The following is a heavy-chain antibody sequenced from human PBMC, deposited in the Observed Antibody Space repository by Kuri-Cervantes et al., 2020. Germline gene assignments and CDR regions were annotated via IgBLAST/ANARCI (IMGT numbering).Heavy chain of an antibody. CDR2: ICPGDSDT. CDR1: GYSFTSYW. V-gene: IGHV5-51*01. J-gene: IGHJ4*02. Sequence: GGSLRLSCKGSGYSFTSYWIGWMRQMPGKGLEWMGIICPGDSDTRYSPSFQGQVTISAEKSIITAYLRCSSLKASDTAMYYCAIHCYYGDYWGQGTLVTVSS. CDR3: AIHCYYGDY.